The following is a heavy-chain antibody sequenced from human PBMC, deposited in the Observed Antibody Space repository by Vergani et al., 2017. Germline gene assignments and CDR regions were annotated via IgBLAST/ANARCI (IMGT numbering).Heavy chain of an antibody. CDR1: GYTFTSYG. J-gene: IGHJ6*02. Sequence: QVQLVQSGAEAKKPGASVKVSCKASGYTFTSYGISWVRQAPGQGVEWMGWISAYNGNTNYAQKLQGRVTMTTDTSTSTAYMGLRSLRSDDTAVYYCARGSIRRGHYYGMDVWGQGTTVTVSS. V-gene: IGHV1-18*01. CDR3: ARGSIRRGHYYGMDV. CDR2: ISAYNGNT.